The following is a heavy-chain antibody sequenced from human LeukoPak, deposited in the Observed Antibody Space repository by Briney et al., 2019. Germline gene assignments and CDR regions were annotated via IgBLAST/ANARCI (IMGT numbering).Heavy chain of an antibody. J-gene: IGHJ4*02. V-gene: IGHV3-21*04. CDR1: GFTFSSYS. CDR3: ASRTYYYDSGGYYPFDY. Sequence: PGGSLRLSCAASGFTFSSYSMNWVRQAPGKGLEWVSSISSSSSYIYYADSVKGRFTISRDNSKNTLYLQMNSLRAEDTAVYYCASRTYYYDSGGYYPFDYWGQGTLVTVSS. CDR2: ISSSSSYI. D-gene: IGHD3-22*01.